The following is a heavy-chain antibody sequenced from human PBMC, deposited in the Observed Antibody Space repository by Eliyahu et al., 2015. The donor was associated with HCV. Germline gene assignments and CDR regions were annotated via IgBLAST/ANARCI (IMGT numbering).Heavy chain of an antibody. CDR2: IYGNDXK. D-gene: IGHD4-17*01. J-gene: IGHJ4*02. CDR3: VHRTTSTDVDD. CDR1: GFSLTTNQVV. V-gene: IGHV2-5*01. Sequence: QITLKESGPTLVKPTQTLTLTCXFSGFSLTTNQVVVGWVRXPPGKALEWXTFIYGNDXKRYSPSLRSRLSITKDTSKNQVVLTLTNMDPVDTATYYCVHRTTSTDVDDWGQGILVTVSS.